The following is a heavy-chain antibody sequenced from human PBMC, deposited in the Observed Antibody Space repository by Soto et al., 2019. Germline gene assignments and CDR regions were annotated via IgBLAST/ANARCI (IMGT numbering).Heavy chain of an antibody. D-gene: IGHD2-15*01. CDR3: TKGDSSGYFDPSAGYSTPDH. CDR1: GFIFKDFA. V-gene: IGHV3-23*01. CDR2: ITTSDDIT. Sequence: EVQLFESGGGLVEPGESLRLSCAASGFIFKDFAMSWVRQAPGKGLEWVLTITTSDDITYSADSVRGRFTMYRDNSANTLFLQMSSLRGDDTATYYCTKGDSSGYFDPSAGYSTPDHWGQGTLVTVSS. J-gene: IGHJ5*02.